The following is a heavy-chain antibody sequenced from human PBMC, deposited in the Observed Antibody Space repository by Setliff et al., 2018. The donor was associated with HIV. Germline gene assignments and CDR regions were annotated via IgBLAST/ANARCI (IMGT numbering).Heavy chain of an antibody. D-gene: IGHD6-13*01. CDR1: GFTFSSYA. V-gene: IGHV3-23*01. Sequence: GGSLRLSCAASGFTFSSYAMSWVRQAPGKGLEWVSGISGSGTSTYYADSVKGRFTISRDNSKNTLYLQMNSLRGEDTAVYYCAKVRDGSSPGFHHWGQGTLVTVSS. J-gene: IGHJ1*01. CDR3: AKVRDGSSPGFHH. CDR2: ISGSGTST.